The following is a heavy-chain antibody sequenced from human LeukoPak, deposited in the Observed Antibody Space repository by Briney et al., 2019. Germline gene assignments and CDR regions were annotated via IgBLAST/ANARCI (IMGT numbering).Heavy chain of an antibody. Sequence: PGGSLRLSCPASGFTFSSYAMSWVRQAPGKGLEWVSAISGSGCSTYYADSVKGRFTISRDNSKNTLYLQMNSLRAEDTAVYYCAKHLGAAAGPTDYYYYMDVWGKGTTVTVSS. J-gene: IGHJ6*03. CDR2: ISGSGCST. CDR1: GFTFSSYA. V-gene: IGHV3-23*01. D-gene: IGHD6-13*01. CDR3: AKHLGAAAGPTDYYYYMDV.